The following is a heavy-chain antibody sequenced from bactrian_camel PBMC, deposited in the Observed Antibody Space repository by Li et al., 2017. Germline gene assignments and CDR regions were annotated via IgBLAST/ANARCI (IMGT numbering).Heavy chain of an antibody. Sequence: VQLVESGGGLVQPGGSLRLSCAASGFTFDDYAMGWIRQAPGKGLEYVTAIDSGGGSYYPDSVKGRFSISRDHAQNTVYLQMDSLKLDDTALYYCAADDRGYRYTYWGQGTQVTVS. J-gene: IGHJ4*01. D-gene: IGHD2*01. CDR3: AADDRGYRYTY. CDR1: GFTFDDYA. V-gene: IGHV3-1*01. CDR2: IDSGGGS.